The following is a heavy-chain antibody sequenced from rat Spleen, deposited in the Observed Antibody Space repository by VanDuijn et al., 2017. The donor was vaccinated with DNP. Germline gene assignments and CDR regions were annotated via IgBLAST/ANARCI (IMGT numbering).Heavy chain of an antibody. Sequence: EVQLQESGPGLVKPSQSLSLTCSVTGYSITSNYWGWIRKFPGNKMEWIGHISYSGSTSYNPSLKSRISITRDTSKNQFFLQLNSVTTEDTATYYCARFVHYYYGWYFDFWGPGTMVTVSS. CDR3: ARFVHYYYGWYFDF. CDR2: ISYSGST. V-gene: IGHV3-1*01. J-gene: IGHJ1*01. D-gene: IGHD1-6*01. CDR1: GYSITSNY.